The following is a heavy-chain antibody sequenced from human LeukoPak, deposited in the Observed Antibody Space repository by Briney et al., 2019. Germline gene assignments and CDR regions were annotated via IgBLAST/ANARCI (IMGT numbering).Heavy chain of an antibody. CDR2: IIPIFGTA. CDR1: GGTFSSYA. J-gene: IGHJ5*02. CDR3: ARDAWTIVVVPAAIPGGWFVFDP. V-gene: IGHV1-69*13. D-gene: IGHD2-2*02. Sequence: ASVNISCKASGGTFSSYAISWVRQAPGQGLEWMGGIIPIFGTANYAQKFQGRVTITADESTSTAYMELSSLRSEDTAVYYCARDAWTIVVVPAAIPGGWFVFDPWGQGTLVTVSS.